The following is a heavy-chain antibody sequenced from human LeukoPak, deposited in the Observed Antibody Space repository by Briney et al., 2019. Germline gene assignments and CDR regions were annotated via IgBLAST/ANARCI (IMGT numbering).Heavy chain of an antibody. CDR2: ISSNGGST. V-gene: IGHV3-64*01. CDR3: ARNYYYGSGNYYYYYYMDV. D-gene: IGHD3-10*01. J-gene: IGHJ6*03. Sequence: GGSLRLSCAASGFTFSSYAMHCVRQAPGKGLEYVSAISSNGGSTYYANSVKGRFTISRDDSKNTLYLQMGSLRAEDMAVYYCARNYYYGSGNYYYYYYMDVWGKGTTVTVSS. CDR1: GFTFSSYA.